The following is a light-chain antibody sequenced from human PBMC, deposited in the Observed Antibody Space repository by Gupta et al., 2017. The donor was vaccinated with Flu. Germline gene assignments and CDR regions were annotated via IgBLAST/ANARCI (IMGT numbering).Light chain of an antibody. CDR3: SVWDDSLNNRV. V-gene: IGLV1-44*01. Sequence: QSLLTQPPSASGTPGQTVTMSWSGGRSGIGANTVNWYQQLPGTAPRLLIYATDQRPSGVPDRFSGSKSGSAASLAISGLRSDDEAYYYCSVWDDSLNNRVFGGGTRLTVL. CDR2: ATD. CDR1: RSGIGANT. J-gene: IGLJ3*02.